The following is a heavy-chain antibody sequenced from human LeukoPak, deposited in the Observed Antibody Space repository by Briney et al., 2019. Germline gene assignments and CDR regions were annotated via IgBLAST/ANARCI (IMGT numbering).Heavy chain of an antibody. Sequence: PGGSLRLSCAASGFTFSSYWMHWVRQAPGKGLMWVSRIKNDGYETNYADSVKGRFTISRDNAKNTLYLHMNSLRAEDTAVYYCARGRQEGGYYFDSWGQGTLVTVSS. D-gene: IGHD3-16*01. CDR3: ARGRQEGGYYFDS. J-gene: IGHJ4*02. CDR1: GFTFSSYW. CDR2: IKNDGYET. V-gene: IGHV3-74*01.